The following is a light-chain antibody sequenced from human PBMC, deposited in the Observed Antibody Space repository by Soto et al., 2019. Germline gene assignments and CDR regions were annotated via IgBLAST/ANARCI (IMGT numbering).Light chain of an antibody. J-gene: IGLJ1*01. CDR3: QSYDSSLSGPCV. CDR1: SSNIGAGYD. Sequence: QSVLTQPPSVSGAPGQRVTISCTGSSSNIGAGYDVYWYQQLPGTAPKLLIYGNSNRPSGVPDRFSGSKSGTSASLAITGLQAEDEADYYCQSYDSSLSGPCVFGTGTKVTVL. CDR2: GNS. V-gene: IGLV1-40*01.